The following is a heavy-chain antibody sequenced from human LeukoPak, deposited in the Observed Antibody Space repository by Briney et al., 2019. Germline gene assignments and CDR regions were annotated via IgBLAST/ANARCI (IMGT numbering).Heavy chain of an antibody. V-gene: IGHV3-74*01. D-gene: IGHD3-22*01. CDR2: INADGSST. Sequence: GGSLRLSCAASGFTFNTYWMHWVRQAPGKGLVWVSSINADGSSTSYADSMKGRFTISRDNAKNTLYLQMNSLRAEDTAVYYCAKEGVVTYYFDYWGQGTLVTVSS. J-gene: IGHJ4*02. CDR3: AKEGVVTYYFDY. CDR1: GFTFNTYW.